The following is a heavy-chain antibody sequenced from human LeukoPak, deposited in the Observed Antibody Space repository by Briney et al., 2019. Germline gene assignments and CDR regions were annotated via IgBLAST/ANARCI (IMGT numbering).Heavy chain of an antibody. Sequence: PSETLSLTCAVSGGSISSYYWSWIRQPPGKGLEWIGYIYYSGSTNYNPSLKSRVTISVDTSKNQFSLKLSSVTAADAAVYYCASARDEGLEDYWGQGTLVTVSS. CDR2: IYYSGST. J-gene: IGHJ4*02. CDR3: ASARDEGLEDY. CDR1: GGSISSYY. V-gene: IGHV4-59*08. D-gene: IGHD6-19*01.